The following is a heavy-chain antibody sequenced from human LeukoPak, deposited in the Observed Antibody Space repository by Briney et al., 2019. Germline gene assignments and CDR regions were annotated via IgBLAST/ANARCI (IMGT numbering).Heavy chain of an antibody. CDR3: AKAIEQWLAPYDY. J-gene: IGHJ4*02. CDR2: ISPTSGTT. V-gene: IGHV3-23*01. D-gene: IGHD6-19*01. Sequence: GGSLRLSCAASGFTFSNYAMSWVRQAPGKGLDWVSAISPTSGTTFYADSVKGRFTISRDNSKNTVYLQMNSLRAEDTALYYCAKAIEQWLAPYDYWGQGTLVTVSS. CDR1: GFTFSNYA.